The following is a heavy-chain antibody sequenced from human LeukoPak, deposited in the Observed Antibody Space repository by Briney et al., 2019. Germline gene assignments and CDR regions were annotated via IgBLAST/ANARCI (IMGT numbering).Heavy chain of an antibody. D-gene: IGHD3-3*01. J-gene: IGHJ3*02. CDR1: VFTPSRNY. CDR2: IYSGGST. CDR3: ARDSPYDFWSGYYRAQAFDI. Sequence: RGSLRLSCAPSVFTPSRNYTSWVRQAPGKGLEWVSVIYSGGSTYYADSVKGRFTISRDNSKNTLYLQMNSLRAEDTAVYYCARDSPYDFWSGYYRAQAFDIWGQGTMVTVSS. V-gene: IGHV3-66*01.